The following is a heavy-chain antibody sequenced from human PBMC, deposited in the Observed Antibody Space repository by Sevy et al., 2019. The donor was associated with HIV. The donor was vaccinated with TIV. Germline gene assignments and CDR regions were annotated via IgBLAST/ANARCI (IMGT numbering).Heavy chain of an antibody. CDR1: GFPFSDAW. Sequence: GGSLRLSCAASGFPFSDAWMNWVRQAPGKGLEWVGLIKNENEGGTTDYSAPVKGRFTIPNADSKNTLFLQLSSLKTEDTAIYYCTTDWGSGTKEVRAFDLWVQGTMVTVSS. J-gene: IGHJ3*01. V-gene: IGHV3-15*01. CDR3: TTDWGSGTKEVRAFDL. D-gene: IGHD1-7*01. CDR2: IKNENEGGTT.